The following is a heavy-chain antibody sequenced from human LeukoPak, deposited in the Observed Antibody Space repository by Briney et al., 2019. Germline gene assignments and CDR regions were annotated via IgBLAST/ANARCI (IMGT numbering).Heavy chain of an antibody. V-gene: IGHV3-30*18. CDR2: IYYDGSKE. Sequence: QTGGSLRLSCVASGFTFSSDAMGWVRQAPGKGLEWVAVIYYDGSKEFYADSVKGRFTISRDISKNSLYLQMNSLRAEDTAVYYCAKDRTRNYGGGTNFDYWGQGTLVTVAS. CDR3: AKDRTRNYGGGTNFDY. J-gene: IGHJ4*02. CDR1: GFTFSSDA. D-gene: IGHD1-14*01.